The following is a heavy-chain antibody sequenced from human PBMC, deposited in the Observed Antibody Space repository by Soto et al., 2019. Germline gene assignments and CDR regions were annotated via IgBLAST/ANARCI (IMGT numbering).Heavy chain of an antibody. CDR3: AKDQKDGAAAGPFNWFDP. CDR1: GLTFSSYA. D-gene: IGHD6-13*01. J-gene: IGHJ5*02. V-gene: IGHV3-23*01. CDR2: ISGSGGST. Sequence: GTLSLSCAASGLTFSSYAMSWVRQAPGKGLEWVSAISGSGGSTYYADSVNGRYTISRDNAKNTLYLQMNSLRAEDTAVYYCAKDQKDGAAAGPFNWFDPWGQGSLVTVSS.